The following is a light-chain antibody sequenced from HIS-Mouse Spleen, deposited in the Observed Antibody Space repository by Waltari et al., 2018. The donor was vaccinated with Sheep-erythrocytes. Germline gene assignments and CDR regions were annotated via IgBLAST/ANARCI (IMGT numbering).Light chain of an antibody. J-gene: IGLJ1*01. Sequence: QSALTQPASVSGSPGQSITISCTGTSSDVGGYNYVSWYQQHPDKAPKLMIYDVSNRPSGVSNLFSGSKSGNTASLTISGLQAEDEADYYCSSYTSSSTLVFGTGTKVTVL. CDR2: DVS. CDR1: SSDVGGYNY. CDR3: SSYTSSSTLV. V-gene: IGLV2-14*03.